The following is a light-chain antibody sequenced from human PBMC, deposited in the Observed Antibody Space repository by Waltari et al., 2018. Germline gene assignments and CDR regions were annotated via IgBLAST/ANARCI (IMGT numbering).Light chain of an antibody. Sequence: DIVMTQSPDSLAVSLGERATINCKSSQSVLYSSNNKNYLDWYQQKPGQPPKLFIYWASTRQSGVPDRFSGSVSGTEFTLTISGLQAEDVAGYYCQQYDSAPPTFGQGTKLEIK. V-gene: IGKV4-1*01. CDR2: WAS. J-gene: IGKJ2*01. CDR3: QQYDSAPPT. CDR1: QSVLYSSNNKNY.